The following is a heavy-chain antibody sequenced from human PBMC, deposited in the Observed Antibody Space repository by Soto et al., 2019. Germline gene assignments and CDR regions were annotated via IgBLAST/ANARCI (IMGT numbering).Heavy chain of an antibody. J-gene: IGHJ4*02. D-gene: IGHD3-22*01. CDR1: GFTFSSYA. CDR2: ISYDGSNK. Sequence: QVQLVESGGGVVQPGRYLRLSCAASGFTFSSYAMHWVRQAPGKGLEWVAVISYDGSNKYYADSVKGRFTISRDNSKNTLYLQMNSLRAEDTALYYCSRGGRNDYYDISGYPDYWGQGTLVTVSS. CDR3: SRGGRNDYYDISGYPDY. V-gene: IGHV3-30-3*01.